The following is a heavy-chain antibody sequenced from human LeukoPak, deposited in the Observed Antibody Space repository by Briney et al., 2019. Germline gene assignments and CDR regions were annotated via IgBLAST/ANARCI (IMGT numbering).Heavy chain of an antibody. CDR2: TNKEGTGT. CDR3: ARETEVAGSYYSDY. Sequence: GGSLRLSCAASGFTFSDYWMHWVRQAPGKGLMWVSRTNKEGTGTTYADSVKGRFTTSRDNAKNTLYLQMNSLRAEDTAVYYCARETEVAGSYYSDYWGQGTLVTVSS. J-gene: IGHJ4*02. CDR1: GFTFSDYW. V-gene: IGHV3-74*01. D-gene: IGHD6-19*01.